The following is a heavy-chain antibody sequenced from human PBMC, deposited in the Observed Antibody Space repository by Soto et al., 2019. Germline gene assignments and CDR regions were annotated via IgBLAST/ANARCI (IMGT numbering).Heavy chain of an antibody. CDR2: IKFDGSEK. CDR1: GFDFSVYW. Sequence: GSLRLSCAASGFDFSVYWMSWVRQAPGKGPEWVANIKFDGSEKQYVDSVKGRFTISRDNARNSVFLQMNSLRAGDTAVYYCVKDGGYCSSATCYSPRNHYFDAWGQGTLVTVSS. V-gene: IGHV3-7*03. D-gene: IGHD2-2*01. CDR3: VKDGGYCSSATCYSPRNHYFDA. J-gene: IGHJ5*02.